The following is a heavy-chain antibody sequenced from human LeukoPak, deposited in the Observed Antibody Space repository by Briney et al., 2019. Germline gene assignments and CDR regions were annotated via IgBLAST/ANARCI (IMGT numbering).Heavy chain of an antibody. D-gene: IGHD2-21*01. J-gene: IGHJ3*02. CDR2: ISSSSSYI. CDR1: GFTFSSYS. V-gene: IGHV3-21*01. Sequence: PGGSLRLSCAASGFTFSSYSMNWVRQAPGKGLEWVSSISSSSSYIFYADSVKGRFTISRDNAKNSLYLQMNSLRAEDTAVYYCANEGSSLVIHAFDIWGQGTVVTVSS. CDR3: ANEGSSLVIHAFDI.